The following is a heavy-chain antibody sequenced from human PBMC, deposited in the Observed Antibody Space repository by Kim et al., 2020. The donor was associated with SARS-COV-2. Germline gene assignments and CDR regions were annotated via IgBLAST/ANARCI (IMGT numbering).Heavy chain of an antibody. CDR3: VRETGGSYSAF. J-gene: IGHJ4*02. V-gene: IGHV4-39*02. CDR2: VYYSGTT. CDR1: GGSISSTSYF. Sequence: SETLSLTCAVSGGSISSTSYFWGWIRQPPGKGLEWIGSVYYSGTTYYNPSLKSRVTISVDTSNNQFSLKLSSVTAADTAVYYCVRETGGSYSAFWCQGT. D-gene: IGHD4-4*01.